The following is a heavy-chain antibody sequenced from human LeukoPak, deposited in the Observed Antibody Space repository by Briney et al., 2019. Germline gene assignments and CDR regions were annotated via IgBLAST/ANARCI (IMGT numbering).Heavy chain of an antibody. Sequence: PGGSLRLSCAASGFPFTEYSIIWVRQAPGKGLEWVSFISDISDRSSTIHYADSVKGRFTISRDNAERSVYLQMNSLRADDTAVYYCARVRGPTLKTCYMDVWGTGTTVTVSS. CDR1: GFPFTEYS. CDR3: ARVRGPTLKTCYMDV. J-gene: IGHJ6*03. V-gene: IGHV3-48*04. CDR2: ISDRSSTI. D-gene: IGHD3-10*01.